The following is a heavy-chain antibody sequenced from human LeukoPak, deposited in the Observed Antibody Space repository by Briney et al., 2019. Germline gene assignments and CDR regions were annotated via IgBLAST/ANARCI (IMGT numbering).Heavy chain of an antibody. D-gene: IGHD6-13*01. CDR2: IFYSGST. V-gene: IGHV4-30-4*01. CDR3: ARDSVAAVGTGYYYYGMDV. CDR1: GGSISSADYY. J-gene: IGHJ6*02. Sequence: PSQTLSLTCTVSGGSISSADYYWSWLRQPPGKGLEWIGYIFYSGSTYSNPSLKSRVTISVDTSKNQFSLKLSSVTAADTAVYYCARDSVAAVGTGYYYYGMDVWGQGTTVTVSS.